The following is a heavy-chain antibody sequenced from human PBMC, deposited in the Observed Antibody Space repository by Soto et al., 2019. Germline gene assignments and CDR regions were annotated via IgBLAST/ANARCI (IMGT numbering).Heavy chain of an antibody. CDR1: GYTFTSYA. V-gene: IGHV1-18*01. CDR2: ISAYNGNT. CDR3: ARDAGSGSYYPFDY. D-gene: IGHD3-10*01. J-gene: IGHJ4*02. Sequence: QVQLVQSGAEVKKPGASVKVSCKASGYTFTSYALNWVRQAPGQGLEWMGWISAYNGNTIYAQKLQDRVTMTTDTSTSTAYMELRSLRSDDTAVYYCARDAGSGSYYPFDYWGQGTLVTVSS.